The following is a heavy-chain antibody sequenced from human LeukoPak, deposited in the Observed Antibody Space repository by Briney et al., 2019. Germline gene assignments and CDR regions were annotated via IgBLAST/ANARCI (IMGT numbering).Heavy chain of an antibody. CDR3: AGRHCSGGGCYFAGADPSDY. CDR1: GFTFTNHA. CDR2: IYSGGKV. D-gene: IGHD2-15*01. Sequence: GGSLRLSCAASGFTFTNHAMVWVRQAPGKGLEWVSVIYSGGKVYYIDSVKGRFTISRDTSKNTLYLQMNSLRVEDTAVYFCAGRHCSGGGCYFAGADPSDYWGQGTLVTVSS. J-gene: IGHJ4*02. V-gene: IGHV3-66*01.